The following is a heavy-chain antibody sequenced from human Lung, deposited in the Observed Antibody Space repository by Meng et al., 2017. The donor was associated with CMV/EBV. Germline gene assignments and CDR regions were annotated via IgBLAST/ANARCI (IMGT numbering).Heavy chain of an antibody. Sequence: QGEAVQAWAEVKKPGASVKVSCKASGYTFTSYDINWVRQGTGQGLEWMGWMNPNRGTTGYAQKFQGRVTMTRNISKSTAYMDLSSLRSEDTAVYYCATGVADFEYWGQGTLVTVSS. V-gene: IGHV1-8*01. D-gene: IGHD6-19*01. J-gene: IGHJ4*02. CDR3: ATGVADFEY. CDR1: GYTFTSYD. CDR2: MNPNRGTT.